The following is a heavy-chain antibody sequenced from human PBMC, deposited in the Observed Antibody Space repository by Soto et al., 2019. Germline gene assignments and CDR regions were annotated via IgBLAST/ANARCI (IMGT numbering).Heavy chain of an antibody. CDR3: AKTITTYSGDSRGRGALVDY. Sequence: GSLRLSCAASVFTVSTYGMHWVRQPPGKGLEWVAVISSDGKSEHYADPVKGRFSISRDNSKNTLSLQMNSLRVEDTAVYYCAKTITTYSGDSRGRGALVDYWGQGTLVTVSS. V-gene: IGHV3-30*18. D-gene: IGHD3-22*01. CDR1: VFTVSTYG. J-gene: IGHJ4*02. CDR2: ISSDGKSE.